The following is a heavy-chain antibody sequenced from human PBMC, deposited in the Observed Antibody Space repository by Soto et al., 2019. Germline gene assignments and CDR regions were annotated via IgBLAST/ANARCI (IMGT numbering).Heavy chain of an antibody. CDR3: ASTPEAAGQYYFDY. J-gene: IGHJ4*02. CDR2: INPNSGGT. Sequence: GASVKVSCKASGYTFTGYYMHWVRQAPGQGLEWMGWINPNSGGTNYAQKFQGWVTMTEDTSTDTAYMELSSLRSEDTAVYYCASTPEAAGQYYFDYWGQGTLVTVSS. CDR1: GYTFTGYY. V-gene: IGHV1-2*04. D-gene: IGHD6-13*01.